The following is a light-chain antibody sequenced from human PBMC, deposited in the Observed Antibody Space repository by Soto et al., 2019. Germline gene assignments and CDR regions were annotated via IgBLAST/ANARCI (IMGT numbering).Light chain of an antibody. CDR2: DAS. V-gene: IGKV3-20*01. J-gene: IGKJ4*01. CDR3: QQFSSYPLT. CDR1: QTVRNNY. Sequence: IVLTQSPGTLSLYPGERATLSCRASQTVRNNYLAWYQQRPGQAPRLLIYDASSRATGIPDRFSGGGSGTDFTLPISRLEPEDFAVYYCQQFSSYPLTFGGGSKVDIK.